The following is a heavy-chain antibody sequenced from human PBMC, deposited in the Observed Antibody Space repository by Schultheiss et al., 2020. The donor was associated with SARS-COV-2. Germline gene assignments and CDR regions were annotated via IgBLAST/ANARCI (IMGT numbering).Heavy chain of an antibody. CDR1: GFTFSTYS. Sequence: GGSLRLSCAASGFTFSTYSMNWVRQAPGKGLEWVSYISSGSSSIYYAVSVKGRFTISRDNSKNTLYLQMNSLRAEDTAVYYCANERGVTTINWGFDCWGQGTLVTVSS. V-gene: IGHV3-48*01. CDR3: ANERGVTTINWGFDC. D-gene: IGHD7-27*01. CDR2: ISSGSSSI. J-gene: IGHJ4*02.